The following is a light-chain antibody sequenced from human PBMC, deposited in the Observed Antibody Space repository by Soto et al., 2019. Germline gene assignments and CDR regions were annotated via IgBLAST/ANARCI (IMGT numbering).Light chain of an antibody. Sequence: EIVMTQSPATLSVSPGERATLSCRASQSVSSNLAWYQQKPGQAPRLLIYGASTRATGIPARFSVSGSGTEFTLTITSLPSDDFAVYYCHQYNYCPPLYTFGQGPNLEIK. CDR1: QSVSSN. CDR2: GAS. J-gene: IGKJ2*01. CDR3: HQYNYCPPLYT. V-gene: IGKV3-15*01.